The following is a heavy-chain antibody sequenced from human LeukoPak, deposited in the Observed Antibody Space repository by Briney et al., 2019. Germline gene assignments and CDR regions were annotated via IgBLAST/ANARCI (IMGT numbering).Heavy chain of an antibody. J-gene: IGHJ4*02. CDR2: INAGNGNT. V-gene: IGHV1-3*01. D-gene: IGHD6-13*01. Sequence: ASVTVSCKASGYTFTSYAMHWVRQAPGHRLEWMGWINAGNGNTKYSQKFQGRGTITRDTSASTAYMELSSLRSEVTAVYYCARARVGYYFDYWGQGTLVTVSS. CDR1: GYTFTSYA. CDR3: ARARVGYYFDY.